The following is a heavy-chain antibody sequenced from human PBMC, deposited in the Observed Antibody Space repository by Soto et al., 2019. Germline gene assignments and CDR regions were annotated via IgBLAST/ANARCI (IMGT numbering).Heavy chain of an antibody. CDR3: ASHPGDSIGYWYYFDY. D-gene: IGHD3-22*01. V-gene: IGHV3-21*01. J-gene: IGHJ4*02. CDR2: ISSSSSYI. CDR1: GFTFSSYS. Sequence: EVQLVESGGGLVKPGGSLRLSCAASGFTFSSYSMNWVRQAPGKGLEWVSSISSSSSYIYYADSVKGRFTISRDNAKKSLYLQMNSMRAEERAVYYCASHPGDSIGYWYYFDYWGQGTLVTVSS.